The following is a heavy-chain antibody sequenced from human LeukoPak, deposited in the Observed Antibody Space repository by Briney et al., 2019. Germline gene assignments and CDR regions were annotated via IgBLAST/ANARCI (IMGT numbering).Heavy chain of an antibody. CDR2: TYYRSKWYN. J-gene: IGHJ4*02. Sequence: SQTLSLTCAISGDSVSSNSAAWNWIRQSPSRGLEWLGRTYYRSKWYNDYAVSVKSRITINPDTSKNQFSLQLNSVTPEDTAVYYCARELGGTVDHDGYFDYWGQGTLVTVSP. CDR3: ARELGGTVDHDGYFDY. V-gene: IGHV6-1*01. D-gene: IGHD3-16*01. CDR1: GDSVSSNSAA.